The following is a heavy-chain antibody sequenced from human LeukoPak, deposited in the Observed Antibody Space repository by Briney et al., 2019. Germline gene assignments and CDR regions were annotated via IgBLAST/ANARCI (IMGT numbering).Heavy chain of an antibody. J-gene: IGHJ6*02. CDR1: GYTFTSYG. CDR3: ARDSVGARDSYYYYGMDV. CDR2: ISAYNGNT. V-gene: IGHV1-18*01. D-gene: IGHD1-26*01. Sequence: ASVKVSCKASGYTFTSYGISWVRQSPGQGLEGMGWISAYNGNTNYAQKLQGRVTMTTDTSTSTAYTELRSLRSDDTAVYYCARDSVGARDSYYYYGMDVWGQGTTVTVSS.